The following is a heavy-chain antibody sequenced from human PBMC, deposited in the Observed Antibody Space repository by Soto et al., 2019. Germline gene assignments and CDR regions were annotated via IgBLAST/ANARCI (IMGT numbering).Heavy chain of an antibody. J-gene: IGHJ6*02. V-gene: IGHV5-51*01. CDR1: GYTFTNYW. CDR3: AASIFYYGMDV. CDR2: IYPGDSDT. Sequence: PGESLKISCKGSGYTFTNYWIGRVRQMPGKGLEWMGIIYPGDSDTKYNPSFQGQVTISADKSITTTYLQWSSLKASDTAIYYCAASIFYYGMDVWGQGTTVTVS.